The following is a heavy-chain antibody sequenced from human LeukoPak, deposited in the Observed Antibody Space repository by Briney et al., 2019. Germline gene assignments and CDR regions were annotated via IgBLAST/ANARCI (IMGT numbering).Heavy chain of an antibody. V-gene: IGHV3-30*02. CDR2: IRYDGSNK. CDR1: GFTFSSYG. J-gene: IGHJ4*02. CDR3: AKDPTHYRVWDYYETIGLSY. D-gene: IGHD3-22*01. Sequence: GGSLRLSCAASGFTFSSYGMHWVRQAPGKGLEGVAFIRYDGSNKYYADSVKGRFTISRDNSKNTLYLQMNSLRAEDTAVYYCAKDPTHYRVWDYYETIGLSYWGQGTLVTVSS.